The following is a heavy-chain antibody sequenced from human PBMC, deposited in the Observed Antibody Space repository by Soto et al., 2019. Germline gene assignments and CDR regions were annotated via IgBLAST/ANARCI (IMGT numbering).Heavy chain of an antibody. CDR2: IYYRGTK. V-gene: IGHV4-31*03. D-gene: IGHD4-17*01. Sequence: QVQLQESGPGLVKPSQTLSLTCTVSGDSINNGDCYWSWLRQLPGKGLEWIGYIYYRGTKYYNPSLKSRVSMSVDTSKNQFSLTLTSVTAADTAVYYCAREKEDDSGDYNAFDIWGQGTVVTVSS. CDR3: AREKEDDSGDYNAFDI. J-gene: IGHJ3*02. CDR1: GDSINNGDCY.